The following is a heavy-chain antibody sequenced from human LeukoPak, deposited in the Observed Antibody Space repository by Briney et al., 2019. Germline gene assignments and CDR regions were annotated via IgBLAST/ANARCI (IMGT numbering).Heavy chain of an antibody. V-gene: IGHV1-69*05. CDR1: GGTFSRSA. Sequence: GASVKVSCKASGGTFSRSAISRVRQAPGQGPEWMGRIIPIFGTANYAQKFQGRVTITTDESMNTAYMELSNLRSEDTAVYYCARGLSAGVDVYYYYMDVWGKGTTVTVSS. CDR2: IIPIFGTA. D-gene: IGHD3-10*01. J-gene: IGHJ6*03. CDR3: ARGLSAGVDVYYYYMDV.